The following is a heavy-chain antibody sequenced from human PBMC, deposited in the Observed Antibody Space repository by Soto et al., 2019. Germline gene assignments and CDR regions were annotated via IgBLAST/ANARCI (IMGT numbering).Heavy chain of an antibody. D-gene: IGHD3-16*01. V-gene: IGHV1-69*04. CDR3: ARDRVTDYIWGRPNRLAP. CDR2: IIPILGIA. CDR1: GGTFSSYT. Sequence: GASVKVSCKASGGTFSSYTISWVRQAPGQGLEWMGRIIPILGIANYAQKFQGRVTITADKSTSTAYMELSSLRSEDTAVYYCARDRVTDYIWGRPNRLAPWGQGTLVTVSS. J-gene: IGHJ5*02.